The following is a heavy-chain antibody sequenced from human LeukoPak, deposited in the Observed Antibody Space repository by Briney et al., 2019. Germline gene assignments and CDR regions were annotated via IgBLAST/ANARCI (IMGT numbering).Heavy chain of an antibody. D-gene: IGHD3-3*01. CDR2: IYYSGTT. Sequence: SETLSLTCTVSGGSISSYYWSWIRQPPGKGLEGIGYIYYSGTTNYNPSLKSRVTISVDTSKNQFSLKLSSVTAADTAVYYCARGLRITIFGVVIRPGDWFDPWGQGTLVTVSS. V-gene: IGHV4-59*01. CDR1: GGSISSYY. CDR3: ARGLRITIFGVVIRPGDWFDP. J-gene: IGHJ5*02.